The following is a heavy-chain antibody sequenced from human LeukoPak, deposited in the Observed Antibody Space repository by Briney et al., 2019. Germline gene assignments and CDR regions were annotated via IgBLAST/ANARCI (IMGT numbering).Heavy chain of an antibody. CDR3: AREVRYGDYADAFDI. Sequence: GGSLRLSYAASGFTFSSYAMHWVSQAPGKGLEWVAVISYDGSNKYYADSVKGRFTISRDNSKNTLYLQMNSLRGEDTAVYYCAREVRYGDYADAFDIWGQGTMVTVSS. CDR2: ISYDGSNK. J-gene: IGHJ3*02. V-gene: IGHV3-30*04. CDR1: GFTFSSYA. D-gene: IGHD4-17*01.